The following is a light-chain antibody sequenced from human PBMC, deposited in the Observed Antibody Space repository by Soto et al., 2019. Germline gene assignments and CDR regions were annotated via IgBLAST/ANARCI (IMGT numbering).Light chain of an antibody. J-gene: IGKJ4*01. V-gene: IGKV3-11*01. CDR3: QQRSIGLT. CDR2: DAS. Sequence: EIVLTQSPATLSLSPGERATLSCRASQSVSSYLAWYQQKPGQAPRLLIYDASNRATGIPARFSGSGSGTDFTLTISSLEPDDVAVYYCQQRSIGLTFGGGTKVEIK. CDR1: QSVSSY.